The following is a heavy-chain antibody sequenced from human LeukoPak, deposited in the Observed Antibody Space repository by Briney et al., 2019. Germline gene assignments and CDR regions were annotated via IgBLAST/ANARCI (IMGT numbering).Heavy chain of an antibody. D-gene: IGHD3-10*01. CDR2: IYYSGST. V-gene: IGHV4-59*12. J-gene: IGHJ5*02. Sequence: SETLSLTCTVSGGSISSYYWSWIRQPPGKGLEWIGYIYYSGSTNYNPSLKGRVTISVDTSKNQFSLKLSSVTAADTAVYYCARDGGSWGRGGGSWFDPWGQGTLVTVSS. CDR3: ARDGGSWGRGGGSWFDP. CDR1: GGSISSYY.